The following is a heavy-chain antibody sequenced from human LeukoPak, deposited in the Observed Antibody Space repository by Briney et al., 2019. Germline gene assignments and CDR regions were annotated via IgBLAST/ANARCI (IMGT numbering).Heavy chain of an antibody. CDR1: GFTFSTHA. CDR3: AREFDSSNDY. J-gene: IGHJ4*02. CDR2: IGGGDDI. D-gene: IGHD3-22*01. V-gene: IGHV3-23*01. Sequence: GGSLRLSCAASGFTFSTHAMSWVRQAPGKGLEYVSGIGGGDDIHYADSVKGRFTVSRDNSKNTLFLQMNSLRAEDTAVYYCAREFDSSNDYWGQGTLVTVSS.